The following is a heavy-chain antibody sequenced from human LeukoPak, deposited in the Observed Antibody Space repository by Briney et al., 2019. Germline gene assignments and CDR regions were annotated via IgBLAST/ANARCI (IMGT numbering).Heavy chain of an antibody. J-gene: IGHJ4*02. CDR3: AKRAGESSAWAHFDS. V-gene: IGHV3-30*02. CDR1: GFTFSSYG. CDR2: IRYDGSNK. Sequence: PGGSLRLSCAASGFTFSSYGMHWVRQAPGKGLEWVAFIRYDGSNKYYADSVKGRFTISRDNTKNSLYLQMNGLRVDDTAIYYCAKRAGESSAWAHFDSWGQGTLVTVSS. D-gene: IGHD3-22*01.